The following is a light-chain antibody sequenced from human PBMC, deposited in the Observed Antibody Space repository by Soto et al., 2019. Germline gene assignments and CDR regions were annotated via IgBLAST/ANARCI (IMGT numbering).Light chain of an antibody. V-gene: IGLV2-14*02. CDR2: SNE. CDR3: AAWDDSLNAYV. Sequence: QSALTQPASVSGSPGQSITISCTGTSSDVVSYNLVSWYQQHPGIAPKLLIYSNEERPSGGPDRFSGSKSGTSASLAIRGLQSEDEADYYCAAWDDSLNAYVFGTGTKLTVL. CDR1: SSDVVSYNL. J-gene: IGLJ1*01.